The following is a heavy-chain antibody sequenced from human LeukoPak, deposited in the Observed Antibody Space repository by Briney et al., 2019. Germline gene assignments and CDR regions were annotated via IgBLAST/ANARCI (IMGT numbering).Heavy chain of an antibody. Sequence: GGSLRLSCAASGFTVSSNYMNWVRQAPGKGLEWVSYISSSSSTIYYADSVKGRFTISRDNAKNSLYLQMNSLRDEDTAVYYCASMVDTAMVTSDYWGQGTLVTVSS. CDR2: ISSSSSTI. D-gene: IGHD5-18*01. V-gene: IGHV3-48*02. J-gene: IGHJ4*02. CDR3: ASMVDTAMVTSDY. CDR1: GFTVSSNY.